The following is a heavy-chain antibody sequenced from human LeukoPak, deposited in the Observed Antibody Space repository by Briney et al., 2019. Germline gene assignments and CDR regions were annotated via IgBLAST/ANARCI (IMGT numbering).Heavy chain of an antibody. J-gene: IGHJ5*02. D-gene: IGHD3-9*01. Sequence: ASVKVSCKASGYTFTGYYMHWVRQAPGQGLEWMGWINPNSGGTNYAQNFQGRVTMTRDTSISTAYMELSRLRSDDTAVYYCARDRRYYDILTGHYYNCFDPWGQGTLVTVSS. CDR2: INPNSGGT. V-gene: IGHV1-2*02. CDR3: ARDRRYYDILTGHYYNCFDP. CDR1: GYTFTGYY.